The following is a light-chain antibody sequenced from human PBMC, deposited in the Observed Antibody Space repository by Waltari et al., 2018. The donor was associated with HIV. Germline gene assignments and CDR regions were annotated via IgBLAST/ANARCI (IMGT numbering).Light chain of an antibody. V-gene: IGKV1-8*01. CDR2: AAS. J-gene: IGKJ1*01. Sequence: AIRMTQSPSSFSASTGDRVTITCRASQDISSSLAWYQQKPGRAPKLLIYAASTLQSGVPSRFSGSGSGTDFTLTISCLQSEDFATYYCQQYNSYSRGTFGQGTKVEIK. CDR3: QQYNSYSRGT. CDR1: QDISSS.